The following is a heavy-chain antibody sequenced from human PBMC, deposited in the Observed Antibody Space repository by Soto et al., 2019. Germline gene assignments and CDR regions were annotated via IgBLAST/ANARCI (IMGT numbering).Heavy chain of an antibody. CDR3: ARDSPQTTNFDP. CDR2: IYYSGST. CDR1: GGSISSGGYY. Sequence: LSLTCTVSGGSISSGGYYWSWIRQHPGKGLEWIGYIYYSGSTYYNPSLKSRVTISVDTSKNQFSLKLSSVTAADTAVYYCARDSPQTTNFDPWGQGTLVTVSS. D-gene: IGHD1-7*01. V-gene: IGHV4-31*03. J-gene: IGHJ5*02.